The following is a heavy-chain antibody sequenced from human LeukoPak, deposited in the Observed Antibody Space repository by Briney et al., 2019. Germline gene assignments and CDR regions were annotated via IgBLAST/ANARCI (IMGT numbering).Heavy chain of an antibody. CDR1: GFSFNSYT. V-gene: IGHV3-21*01. CDR3: VRDVSRRIGMDV. Sequence: GGSLRLSCLASGFSFNSYTMNWVREAPGKGLEWVSTISPVSSYTWYAESVKGRFTIPRDNPKNSLYLQMDSLRAEDTAVYYCVRDVSRRIGMDVWGQGTTVTVSS. J-gene: IGHJ6*02. D-gene: IGHD2/OR15-2a*01. CDR2: ISPVSSYT.